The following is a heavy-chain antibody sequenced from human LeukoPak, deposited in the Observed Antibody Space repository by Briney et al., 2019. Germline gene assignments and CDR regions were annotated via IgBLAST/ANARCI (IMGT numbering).Heavy chain of an antibody. CDR1: GFTFSSYA. J-gene: IGHJ1*01. V-gene: IGHV3-23*01. Sequence: GGSLRLSCAASGFTFSSYAMSWVRQAPGKGLEWVSAISGSGGSTYYADSVKGRFTISRDNSKNTLYLQMNSLRAEDTAVYYCAQTDSSSWHEYFQHWGQGTLVTVSS. CDR3: AQTDSSSWHEYFQH. CDR2: ISGSGGST. D-gene: IGHD6-13*01.